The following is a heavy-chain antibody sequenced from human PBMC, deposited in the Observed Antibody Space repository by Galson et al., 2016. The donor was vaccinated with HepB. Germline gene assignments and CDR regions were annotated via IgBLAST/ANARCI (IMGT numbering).Heavy chain of an antibody. CDR1: GFTFNSYW. D-gene: IGHD2-2*01. CDR3: AREQVPPAWESYYYSYYYGLDV. V-gene: IGHV3-7*03. Sequence: SLRLSCAVSGFTFNSYWMSWVRQAPGKGLEWVANIHQDGREKYYVDFVKGRFTISRDKAKNSLYLQMNSLRAEDTAVYYCAREQVPPAWESYYYSYYYGLDVWGQGTTVTVS. J-gene: IGHJ6*02. CDR2: IHQDGREK.